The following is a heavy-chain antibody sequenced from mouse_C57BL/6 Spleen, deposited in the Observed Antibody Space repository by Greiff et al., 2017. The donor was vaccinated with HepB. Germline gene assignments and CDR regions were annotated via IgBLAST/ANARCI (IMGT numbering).Heavy chain of an antibody. D-gene: IGHD1-1*01. CDR3: ASYGSAYFDY. V-gene: IGHV1-42*01. CDR1: GYSFTGYY. J-gene: IGHJ2*01. CDR2: INPSTGGT. Sequence: VQLKESGPELVKPGASVKISCKASGYSFTGYYMNWVKQSPEKSLEWIGEINPSTGGTTYNQKFKAKATLTVDKSSSTAYMQLKSLTSEDSAVYYCASYGSAYFDYWGQGTTLTVSS.